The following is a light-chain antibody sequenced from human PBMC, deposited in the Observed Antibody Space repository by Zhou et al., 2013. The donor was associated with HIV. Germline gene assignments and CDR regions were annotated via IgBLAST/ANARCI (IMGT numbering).Light chain of an antibody. J-gene: IGKJ1*01. Sequence: DIVMTQSPATLSVSPGERATLSCRASHSVSRNLAWYQQRPGQAPRLLIYAASSRATDVPARFSGSGSGTDFTLTISGLESEDFAVYYCQQYGTSLPTFGQGTKVEIK. CDR2: AAS. V-gene: IGKV3-15*01. CDR3: QQYGTSLPT. CDR1: HSVSRN.